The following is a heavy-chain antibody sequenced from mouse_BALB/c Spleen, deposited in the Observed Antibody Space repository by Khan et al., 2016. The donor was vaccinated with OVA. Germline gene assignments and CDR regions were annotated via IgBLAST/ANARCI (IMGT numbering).Heavy chain of an antibody. CDR2: IWSGGIT. V-gene: IGHV2-2*02. D-gene: IGHD1-1*02. J-gene: IGHJ2*01. Sequence: QVQLKESGPGLVQPSQSLSITCTVSGFSLTNYGVHWVRQSPGKGLEWLGVIWSGGITDYNETFISRLSISKDISKSQVFFKMNSLQANDTALYYCAKNRNGYFDYWGQGTTLTVSS. CDR1: GFSLTNYG. CDR3: AKNRNGYFDY.